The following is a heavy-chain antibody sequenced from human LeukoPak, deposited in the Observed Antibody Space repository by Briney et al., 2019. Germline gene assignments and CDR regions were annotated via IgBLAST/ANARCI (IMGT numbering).Heavy chain of an antibody. V-gene: IGHV3-7*01. CDR2: IKQDGSEK. J-gene: IGHJ6*03. CDR3: AREAIFGVAIYYYYYMDV. D-gene: IGHD3-3*01. Sequence: GGSLRLSCAASGFTFSSYWMSWVRQAPGKGLEWVANIKQDGSEKYYVDSVKGRFTISRDNAKNSLYLQMNSLRAEDTAVYYCAREAIFGVAIYYYYYMDVWGKGTTVTVSS. CDR1: GFTFSSYW.